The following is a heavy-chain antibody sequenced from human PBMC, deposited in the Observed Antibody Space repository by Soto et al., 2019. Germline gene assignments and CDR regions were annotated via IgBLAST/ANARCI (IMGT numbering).Heavy chain of an antibody. D-gene: IGHD1-1*01. V-gene: IGHV1-2*04. CDR2: INPNSNTDVT. CDR1: GYTFTDYY. CDR3: ARGPRKQLWVGYFDY. J-gene: IGHJ4*02. Sequence: QVQQVQPGAEVKKPGASVKVSCKASGYTFTDYYIHWVRQAPGQGLEWMGWINPNSNTDVTNYAQKFQGWVTMTSDTSITTDYLEVDRLKSDDTAVYYCARGPRKQLWVGYFDYWGQGTLVTVSS.